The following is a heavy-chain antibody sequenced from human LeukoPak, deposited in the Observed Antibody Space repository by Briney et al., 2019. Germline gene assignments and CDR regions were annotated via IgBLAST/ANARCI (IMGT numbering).Heavy chain of an antibody. Sequence: GGSLRHSCAASGFTFSSYWMSWVRQAPGKGLEWVANIKQDGSEKYYVDSVKGRFTISRDNAKNSLYLQMNSLRAEDTAVYYCARDVRDCTNGVCYSNWFDPWGQGTLVTVSS. J-gene: IGHJ5*02. CDR3: ARDVRDCTNGVCYSNWFDP. CDR1: GFTFSSYW. V-gene: IGHV3-7*01. D-gene: IGHD2-8*01. CDR2: IKQDGSEK.